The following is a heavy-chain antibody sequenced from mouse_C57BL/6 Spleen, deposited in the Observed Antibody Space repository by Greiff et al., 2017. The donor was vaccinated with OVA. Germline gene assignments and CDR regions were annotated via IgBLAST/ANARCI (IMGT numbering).Heavy chain of an antibody. CDR2: IYPGDGDT. V-gene: IGHV1-82*01. J-gene: IGHJ3*01. D-gene: IGHD2-4*01. Sequence: QVQLKESGPELVKPGASVKISCKASGYAFSSSWMNWVKQRPGKGLEWIGRIYPGDGDTNYNGKFKGKATLTADKSSSTAYMQLSSLTSEDSAVYFCAREDYDYGWFAYWGQGTLVTVSA. CDR3: AREDYDYGWFAY. CDR1: GYAFSSSW.